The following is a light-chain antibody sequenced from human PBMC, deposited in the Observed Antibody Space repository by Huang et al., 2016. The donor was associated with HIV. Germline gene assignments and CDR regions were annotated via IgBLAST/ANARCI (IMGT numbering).Light chain of an antibody. CDR3: QHYNSKSLA. J-gene: IGKJ2*01. V-gene: IGKV1-5*03. CDR2: KSS. CDR1: QSVSDW. Sequence: DIQMTQSPSTLSASVGDRVTITCRASQSVSDWLAWYQQKPGKAPKLLIYKSSSLESGVPSMFSGSGSGTEFTLAISSLEPDDIATYYCQHYNSKSLAFGQGTKLDIK.